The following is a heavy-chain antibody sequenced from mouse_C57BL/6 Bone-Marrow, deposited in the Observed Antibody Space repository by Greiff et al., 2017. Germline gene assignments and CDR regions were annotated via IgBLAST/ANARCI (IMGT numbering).Heavy chain of an antibody. D-gene: IGHD2-4*01. CDR2: IDPSDSYT. CDR1: GYTFTSYW. J-gene: IGHJ3*01. Sequence: QVQLQQPGAELVKPGASVKLSCKASGYTFTSYWMQWVKQRPGQGLEWIGEIDPSDSYTNYNQKFKGKATLTVDTSSSTAYMQLSSLTSEDSAVYYSARPYDYDRAWFAYWGQGTLVTVSA. V-gene: IGHV1-50*01. CDR3: ARPYDYDRAWFAY.